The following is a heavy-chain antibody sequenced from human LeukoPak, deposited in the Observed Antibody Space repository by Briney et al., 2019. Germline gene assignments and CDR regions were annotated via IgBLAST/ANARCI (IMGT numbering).Heavy chain of an antibody. V-gene: IGHV4-4*02. CDR2: IYHSGST. D-gene: IGHD2-2*01. Sequence: PSETLSLTCAVSGASIISSNWWTWVRQPPGQGLEWIGEIYHSGSTNFNPSLKSRVTISVDKSKNHFSLQLSSVTAADTAVYYCASLRYYFESWGQGTLVTVSS. CDR1: GASIISSNW. CDR3: ASLRYYFES. J-gene: IGHJ4*02.